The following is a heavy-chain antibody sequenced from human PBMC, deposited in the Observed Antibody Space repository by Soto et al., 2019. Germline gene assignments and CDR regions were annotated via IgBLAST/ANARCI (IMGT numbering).Heavy chain of an antibody. CDR2: FYHSGYT. Sequence: QVQLQESGPGLVEPSGTLSLTCAVSGDSISSRHWWSWVRQPPGKGLEWIGEFYHSGYTNYNPSLKSRVSISVDTSKNQFSLEVNSVTAADTAIYFCAKNGVGQGFDHWGQGTLVTVSS. V-gene: IGHV4-4*02. CDR1: GDSISSRHW. D-gene: IGHD3-10*01. CDR3: AKNGVGQGFDH. J-gene: IGHJ4*02.